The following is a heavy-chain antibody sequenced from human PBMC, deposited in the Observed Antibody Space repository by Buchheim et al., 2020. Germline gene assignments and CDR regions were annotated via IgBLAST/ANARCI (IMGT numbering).Heavy chain of an antibody. V-gene: IGHV3-23*01. CDR2: ISGSDSST. Sequence: EVQLLESGGGLVQPGGSLRLSCAASGFTFSSYAMSWVRQVPGKGLDWVSAISGSDSSTYYPDSVKGRFPISRDNSKNTIYLQMNSLRVEDTAVYYCAKFFYDSGGSYYEGYWGQGTL. CDR1: GFTFSSYA. CDR3: AKFFYDSGGSYYEGY. D-gene: IGHD3-22*01. J-gene: IGHJ4*02.